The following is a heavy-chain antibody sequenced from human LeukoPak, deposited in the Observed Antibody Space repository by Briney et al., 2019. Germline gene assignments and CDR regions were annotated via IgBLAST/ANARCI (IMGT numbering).Heavy chain of an antibody. CDR2: SDPNTGAT. CDR3: ARANPYDNKGYSPELRY. Sequence: ASVKVSCKTSGYSFTSFYIHWLRQAPGQGFERIGWSDPNTGATKYENFQGRVTMTTDTSIRTAYMDLTRLTSDDTAVYYCARANPYDNKGYSPELRYWGQGTLVTVSS. CDR1: GYSFTSFY. D-gene: IGHD3-10*01. J-gene: IGHJ4*02. V-gene: IGHV1-2*02.